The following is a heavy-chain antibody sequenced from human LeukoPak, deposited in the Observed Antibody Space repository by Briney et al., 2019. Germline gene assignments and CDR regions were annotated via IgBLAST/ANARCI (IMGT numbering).Heavy chain of an antibody. V-gene: IGHV5-51*01. J-gene: IGHJ5*02. CDR2: IYPGDSDT. CDR1: GYSFTSYW. Sequence: PGESLKISCKGSGYSFTSYWNGWVRQMPGKGLEWMGIIYPGDSDTRYSPSFQGQVTISADKSISTAYLQWSSLKASDTAMYYCARATGIAAAGTGNWFDPWGQGTLVTVSS. D-gene: IGHD6-13*01. CDR3: ARATGIAAAGTGNWFDP.